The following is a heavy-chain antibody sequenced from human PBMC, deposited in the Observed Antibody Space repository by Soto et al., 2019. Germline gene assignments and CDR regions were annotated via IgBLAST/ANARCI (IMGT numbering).Heavy chain of an antibody. V-gene: IGHV2-70*04. CDR1: GFSLTTRGMR. J-gene: IGHJ6*02. CDR3: ARTSGKDNYYGLDD. D-gene: IGHD2-15*01. CDR2: VDWDDDK. Sequence: SGPTLVNPTQTLTLTCSFSGFSLTTRGMRVSWIRQSPGKALEWLARVDWDDDKYYSTSLKTRLTISRDTSKSQVVLTMTTMEPVHTDTYYCARTSGKDNYYGLDDWGQGTTVTVSS.